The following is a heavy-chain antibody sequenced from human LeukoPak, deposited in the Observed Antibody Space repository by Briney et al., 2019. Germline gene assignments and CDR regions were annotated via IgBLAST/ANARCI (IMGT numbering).Heavy chain of an antibody. V-gene: IGHV3-23*01. CDR2: LSGSGITT. CDR3: AKGIYSSGWSYFDY. D-gene: IGHD6-19*01. J-gene: IGHJ4*01. Sequence: GGSLRLSCAASGFTFSNSAMSWVRQAPGKGLEWVSTLSGSGITTYYADSVKGRYTISRDNSKNTLYLQMNSLRAEDTAVYYCAKGIYSSGWSYFDYWGHGTLVTVSS. CDR1: GFTFSNSA.